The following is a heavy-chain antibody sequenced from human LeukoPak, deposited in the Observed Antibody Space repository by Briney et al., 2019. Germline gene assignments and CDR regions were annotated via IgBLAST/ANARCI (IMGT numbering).Heavy chain of an antibody. CDR2: IYSGGST. Sequence: GGSLRLSCTVSGFTVNNNFMRWVRQAPGKGLEWVSIIYSGGSTYYTDSVKGRFTISRDNSKNTVYLQMNSLRADDTAVYYCARDTDYYGSGTLGYMDYWGQGTLVTVSS. V-gene: IGHV3-66*01. J-gene: IGHJ4*02. CDR1: GFTVNNNF. D-gene: IGHD3-10*01. CDR3: ARDTDYYGSGTLGYMDY.